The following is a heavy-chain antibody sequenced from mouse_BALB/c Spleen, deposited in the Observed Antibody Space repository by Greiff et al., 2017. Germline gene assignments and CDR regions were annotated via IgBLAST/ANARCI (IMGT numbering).Heavy chain of an antibody. CDR1: GDSITSGY. J-gene: IGHJ1*01. Sequence: EVKLVESGPSLVKPSQTLSLTCSVTGDSITSGYWNWIRKFPGNKLEYMGYISYSGSTYYNPSLKSRISITRDTSKNQYYLQLNSVTTEDTATYYGARDYGSSYGYFDDWGAGTTVTVSS. CDR2: ISYSGST. V-gene: IGHV3-8*02. CDR3: ARDYGSSYGYFDD. D-gene: IGHD1-1*01.